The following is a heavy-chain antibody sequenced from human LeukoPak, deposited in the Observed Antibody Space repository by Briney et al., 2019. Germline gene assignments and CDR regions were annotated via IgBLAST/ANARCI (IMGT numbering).Heavy chain of an antibody. CDR2: INPNSDGT. V-gene: IGHV1-2*02. CDR3: TRDYFMDV. CDR1: GYIFTGYY. Sequence: ASVKVSCKTSGYIFTGYYIHWVRQAPGQGLEWMGWINPNSDGTNYAQKFQGRVTMTRDTSINTAYMELSGLRSDDTAVYYCTRDYFMDVWGKGTTVTVSS. J-gene: IGHJ6*03.